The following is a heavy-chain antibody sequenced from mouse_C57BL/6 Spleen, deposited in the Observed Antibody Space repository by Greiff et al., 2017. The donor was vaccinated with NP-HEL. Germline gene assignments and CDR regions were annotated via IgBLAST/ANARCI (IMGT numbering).Heavy chain of an antibody. V-gene: IGHV3-8*01. D-gene: IGHD1-1*01. CDR3: ARYPYYYGSSSYWYFDV. CDR1: GYSITSDY. CDR2: ISYSGST. Sequence: EVQLQQSGPGLAKPSQTLSLTCSVTGYSITSDYWNWIRKFPGNKLEYMGYISYSGSTYYNPSLKSRISITRDTSKNQYYLQLNSVTTEDTATYYCARYPYYYGSSSYWYFDVWGTGTTVTVSS. J-gene: IGHJ1*03.